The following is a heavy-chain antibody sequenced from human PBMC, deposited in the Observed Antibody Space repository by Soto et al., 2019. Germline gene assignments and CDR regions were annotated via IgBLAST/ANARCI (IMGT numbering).Heavy chain of an antibody. CDR3: AREVGDDYGDYLFDY. D-gene: IGHD4-17*01. CDR1: GGSISSYY. Sequence: SETLSLTCTVSGGSISSYYWSWIRQPPGKGLEWIGYIYYSGSTNYNPSLKSRVTISVDTSKNQFSLRLSSVTAADTAVYYCAREVGDDYGDYLFDYWGQGTLVTVSS. V-gene: IGHV4-59*01. CDR2: IYYSGST. J-gene: IGHJ4*02.